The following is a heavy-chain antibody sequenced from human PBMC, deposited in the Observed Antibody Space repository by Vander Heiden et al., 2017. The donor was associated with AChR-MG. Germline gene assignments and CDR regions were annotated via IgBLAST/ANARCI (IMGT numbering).Heavy chain of an antibody. CDR1: GGPISSGDYY. J-gene: IGHJ5*02. CDR3: ARGYSEGWFDP. Sequence: QVQLQESGPGLVKPSQTLSLPCTFPGGPISSGDYYWSWIRQPPGKGLEWIGYIYYSGSTYYNPSLKSRVTISVDTSKNQFSLKLSSVTAADTAVYYCARGYSEGWFDPWGQGTLVTVSS. CDR2: IYYSGST. V-gene: IGHV4-30-4*01. D-gene: IGHD5-18*01.